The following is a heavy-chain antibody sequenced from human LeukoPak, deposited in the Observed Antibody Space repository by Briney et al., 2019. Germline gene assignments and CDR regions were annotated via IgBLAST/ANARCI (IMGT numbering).Heavy chain of an antibody. V-gene: IGHV3-73*01. Sequence: GGSLKLSCAASGFTFSGSAMHWVRQASGKGLEWVGRIRSKANSYATTYAASVKGRFTISRDDSKNTAYLQMNSLKTEDTAVYYYSRHILLWFGEPTYDAFDIWGQGTMVTVSS. CDR1: GFTFSGSA. D-gene: IGHD3-10*01. J-gene: IGHJ3*02. CDR2: IRSKANSYAT. CDR3: SRHILLWFGEPTYDAFDI.